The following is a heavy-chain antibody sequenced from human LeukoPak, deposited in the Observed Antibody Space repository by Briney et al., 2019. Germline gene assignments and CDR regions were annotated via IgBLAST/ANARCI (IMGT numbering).Heavy chain of an antibody. CDR3: ARLGGPHSPFDS. D-gene: IGHD2-15*01. V-gene: IGHV5-51*01. CDR2: IYPGDSDT. Sequence: GESLQISCQSSGYSYTSYWIGWVRQMPGQGLEWMGMIYPGDSDTRYSRSFQGQVTISADKSLRTAYLQWRSLKASDTGIYFCARLGGPHSPFDSWGQGTRVIVSS. CDR1: GYSYTSYW. J-gene: IGHJ4*02.